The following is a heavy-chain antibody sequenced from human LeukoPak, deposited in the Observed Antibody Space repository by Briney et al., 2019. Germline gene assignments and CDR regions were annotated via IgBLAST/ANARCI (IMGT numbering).Heavy chain of an antibody. D-gene: IGHD2-2*01. J-gene: IGHJ4*02. CDR1: GSAFDSFA. Sequence: QAGGTLRLSCAASGSAFDSFAMTWVRQAPGKGLEWVSSISGSGGTTYYADSLKGRATISRDNSKNTLYLQMNSLRAEDTAVYYCARSPVRYCSSTSCYYFDYWGQGTLVTVSS. CDR2: ISGSGGTT. V-gene: IGHV3-23*01. CDR3: ARSPVRYCSSTSCYYFDY.